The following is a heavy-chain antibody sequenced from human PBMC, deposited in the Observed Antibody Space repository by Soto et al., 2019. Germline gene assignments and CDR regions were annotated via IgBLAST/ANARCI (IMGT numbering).Heavy chain of an antibody. J-gene: IGHJ6*03. CDR3: GSSPRRIGPYYYYYMDV. Sequence: GGSLRLSCAASGFTFSSYAMSWVRQAPGKGLEWVSAISGSGGSTYYADSVKGRFTISRDNSKNTLYLQMNSLRAEDTAVYYCGSSPRRIGPYYYYYMDVWGKGTTVTVSS. CDR2: ISGSGGST. CDR1: GFTFSSYA. V-gene: IGHV3-23*01.